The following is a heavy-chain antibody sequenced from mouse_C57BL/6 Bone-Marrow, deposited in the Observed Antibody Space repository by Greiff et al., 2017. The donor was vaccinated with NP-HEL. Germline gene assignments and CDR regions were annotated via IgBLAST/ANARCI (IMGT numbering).Heavy chain of an antibody. V-gene: IGHV10-1*01. Sequence: EVKLQESGGGLVQPKGSLKLSCAASGFSFNTYAMNWVRQAPGKGLEWVARIRSKSNNYATYYADSVKDRFTISRDDSESMLYLQMNNLKTEDTAMYYCVTPLLKIYAMDYWGQGTSVTVSS. J-gene: IGHJ4*01. CDR2: IRSKSNNYAT. CDR3: VTPLLKIYAMDY. D-gene: IGHD1-3*01. CDR1: GFSFNTYA.